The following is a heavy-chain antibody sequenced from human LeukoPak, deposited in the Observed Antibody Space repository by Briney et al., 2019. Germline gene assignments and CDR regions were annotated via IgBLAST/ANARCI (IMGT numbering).Heavy chain of an antibody. CDR1: GYTFTSYY. CDR3: ARDHSGYSGYVLHYNWFDP. CDR2: INPSGGST. Sequence: EASVKVSCKASGYTFTSYYMHWVRQAPGQGLEWMGIINPSGGSTSYAQKFQGRVTMTRDTSTSTVYMELSSLRSEDTAVYYCARDHSGYSGYVLHYNWFDPWGQGTLVTVSS. V-gene: IGHV1-46*01. D-gene: IGHD5-12*01. J-gene: IGHJ5*02.